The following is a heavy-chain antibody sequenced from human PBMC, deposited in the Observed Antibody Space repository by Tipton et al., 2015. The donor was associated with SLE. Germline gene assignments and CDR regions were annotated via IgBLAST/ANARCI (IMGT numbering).Heavy chain of an antibody. V-gene: IGHV4-59*05. Sequence: LRLSCTVSGGSISSHYWSWIRQPAGKGLEWIGSIYYSGSTYYNPSLKSRVTISVDTSKNQFSLKLSSVTAADTAVYYCAIHTGIVGATPFVYWGQGTLVTVSS. D-gene: IGHD1-26*01. CDR3: AIHTGIVGATPFVY. J-gene: IGHJ4*02. CDR1: GGSISSHY. CDR2: IYYSGST.